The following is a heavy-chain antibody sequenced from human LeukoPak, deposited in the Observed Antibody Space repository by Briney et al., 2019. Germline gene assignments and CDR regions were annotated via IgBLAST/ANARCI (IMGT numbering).Heavy chain of an antibody. J-gene: IGHJ6*03. V-gene: IGHV4-61*02. CDR3: ARIVAPHYYYYYYMDV. CDR2: ISSSGST. D-gene: IGHD3-22*01. CDR1: GDSISSGDYY. Sequence: SETLSLTCTVSGDSISSGDYYWSWIRQPAGKGLEWIGRISSSGSTNYNPSLKSRVTISVDTSKNQFSLKLSSVTAADTAVYYCARIVAPHYYYYYYMDVWGKGTTVTVSS.